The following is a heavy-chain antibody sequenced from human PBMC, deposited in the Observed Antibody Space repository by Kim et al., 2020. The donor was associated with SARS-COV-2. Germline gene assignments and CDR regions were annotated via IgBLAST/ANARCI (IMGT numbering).Heavy chain of an antibody. V-gene: IGHV3-23*01. D-gene: IGHD1-26*01. Sequence: GGSLRLSCAASGFTFSSYAMSWVRQAPGKGLEWVSAISGSGGSTYYADSVKGRFTISRDNSKNTLYLQMNSLRAEDTAVYYCAKGGTRLVHYYYGMDVWGQGTTVTVSS. CDR1: GFTFSSYA. CDR2: ISGSGGST. J-gene: IGHJ6*02. CDR3: AKGGTRLVHYYYGMDV.